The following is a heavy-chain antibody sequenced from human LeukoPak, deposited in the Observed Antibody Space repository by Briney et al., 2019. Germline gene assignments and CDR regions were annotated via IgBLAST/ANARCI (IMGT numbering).Heavy chain of an antibody. J-gene: IGHJ6*03. CDR2: IYYSGST. CDR1: GGSISISRYY. CDR3: ARDTGRSTTTYYYYMDV. V-gene: IGHV4-39*07. Sequence: SETLSLTCTVSGGSISISRYYWGWIRQPPGKGLEWIGSIYYSGSTYYNPSLKSRVTMSVDTSKNQFSLKLSSVTAADTAVYYCARDTGRSTTTYYYYMDVWGKGTTVTISS. D-gene: IGHD2-2*01.